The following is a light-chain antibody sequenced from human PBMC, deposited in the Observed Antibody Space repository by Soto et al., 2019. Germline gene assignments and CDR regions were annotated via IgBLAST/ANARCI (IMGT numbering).Light chain of an antibody. CDR3: QQSYTSPRT. V-gene: IGKV1-39*01. Sequence: DIPMTQSPSSLSASVGDRVSVTSRASQSISTFLNWYQQRPGEAPKLLIYAASSLQSGVPSRFSGRGSGADFTLTIGSLQPEDFATYYCQQSYTSPRTCGEGTKVEVK. CDR2: AAS. J-gene: IGKJ4*02. CDR1: QSISTF.